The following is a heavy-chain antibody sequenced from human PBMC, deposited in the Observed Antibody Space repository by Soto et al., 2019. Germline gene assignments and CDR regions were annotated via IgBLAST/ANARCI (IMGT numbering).Heavy chain of an antibody. J-gene: IGHJ4*02. CDR3: ARGSDDYGGNVY. V-gene: IGHV1-18*01. CDR1: GYTFTSYG. Sequence: ASVKVSCKASGYTFTSYGISWVRQAPGQGLEWMGWISPNYGKTNYAQKYQGRVTMTADKSTSTAYVELSRMRSEDTAVYYCARGSDDYGGNVYWGQGTLVTVSS. D-gene: IGHD4-17*01. CDR2: ISPNYGKT.